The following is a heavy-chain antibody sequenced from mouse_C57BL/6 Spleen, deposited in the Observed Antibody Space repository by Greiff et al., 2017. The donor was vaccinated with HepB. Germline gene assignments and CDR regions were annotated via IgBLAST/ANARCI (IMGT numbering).Heavy chain of an antibody. Sequence: QVQLQQPGAELVRPGSSVKLSCKASGYTFTSYWMDWVKQRPGQGLEWIGNIYPSDSETHYNQKFKDKATLTVDKSSSTAYMQLSSLTSEDSAVYYCASGGYDGGFAYWGQGTLVTVSA. D-gene: IGHD2-2*01. CDR1: GYTFTSYW. CDR2: IYPSDSET. CDR3: ASGGYDGGFAY. J-gene: IGHJ3*01. V-gene: IGHV1-61*01.